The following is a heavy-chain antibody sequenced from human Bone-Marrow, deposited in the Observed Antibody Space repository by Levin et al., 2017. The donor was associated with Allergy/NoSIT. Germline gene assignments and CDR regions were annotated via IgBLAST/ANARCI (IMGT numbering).Heavy chain of an antibody. V-gene: IGHV3-30*03. CDR3: AREHLRTFGGGFWSGYYP. CDR2: ISYDGRNE. Sequence: QPGGSLRLSCAASGFTFSDYGMHWVRQAPGRGLEWVAFISYDGRNEYYPDSVKGRFTISRDNAKNTLYLQMKSLSADDTSVYYCAREHLRTFGGGFWSGYYPWGQGTLVTVSS. J-gene: IGHJ5*02. CDR1: GFTFSDYG. D-gene: IGHD3-3*01.